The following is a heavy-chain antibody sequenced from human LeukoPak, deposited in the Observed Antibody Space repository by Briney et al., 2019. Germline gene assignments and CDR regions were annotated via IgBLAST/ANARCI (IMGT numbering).Heavy chain of an antibody. CDR3: AKELLWFGESMDFDY. J-gene: IGHJ4*02. Sequence: GGSLRLSCAASGFTFSSYAMSWVRQAPGRGLEWVSAISGSGGGTYYADSVKGRFTISRDNSKNTLYLQMNSLRAEDTAVYYCAKELLWFGESMDFDYWGQGTLVTVSS. CDR1: GFTFSSYA. V-gene: IGHV3-23*01. D-gene: IGHD3-10*01. CDR2: ISGSGGGT.